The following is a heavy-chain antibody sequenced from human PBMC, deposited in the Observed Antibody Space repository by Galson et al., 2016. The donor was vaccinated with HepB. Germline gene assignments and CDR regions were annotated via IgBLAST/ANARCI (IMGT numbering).Heavy chain of an antibody. CDR3: AKRDYYEPRDVYPLFDE. J-gene: IGHJ4*02. Sequence: SLRLSCAASGFPFSGYAMGWVRQAPGKGLDLVSSISGNGGKIYYGDSVKGRFTISRDNSKNTLYLQMDSLRAEDTAIYYCAKRDYYEPRDVYPLFDEWGQGILVSVSS. CDR2: ISGNGGKI. V-gene: IGHV3-23*01. CDR1: GFPFSGYA. D-gene: IGHD3-3*01.